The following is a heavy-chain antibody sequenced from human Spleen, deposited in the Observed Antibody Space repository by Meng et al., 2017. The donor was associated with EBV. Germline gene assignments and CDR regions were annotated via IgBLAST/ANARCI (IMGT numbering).Heavy chain of an antibody. V-gene: IGHV4-34*01. CDR2: INESEGT. D-gene: IGHD1/OR15-1a*01. CDR1: GESFSDYY. Sequence: HVHLPQWGGALLKAMEPLSLTCAVYGESFSDYYWPWIRQPPGKGLEWIGEINESEGTKYSPSLKSRVSISLDTSRNQFSLTLNSVTAADTAVYYCVRGSDNWNILVFDYWGQGALVTVSS. J-gene: IGHJ4*02. CDR3: VRGSDNWNILVFDY.